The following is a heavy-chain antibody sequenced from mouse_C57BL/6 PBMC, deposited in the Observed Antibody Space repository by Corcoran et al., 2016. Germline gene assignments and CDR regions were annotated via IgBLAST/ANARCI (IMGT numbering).Heavy chain of an antibody. V-gene: IGHV14-3*01. CDR1: GFNIKNTY. J-gene: IGHJ2*01. Sequence: EVQLQQSVAELVRPGASVKLSCTASGFNIKNTYMHWVKQRPEQGLEWIGRIDPANGNTKYAPKFQGKATITADTSSNTAYLQLSSLTSEDTAIYYCARRYYGSTYEGYYFDYWGQGTTLTVSS. D-gene: IGHD1-1*01. CDR3: ARRYYGSTYEGYYFDY. CDR2: IDPANGNT.